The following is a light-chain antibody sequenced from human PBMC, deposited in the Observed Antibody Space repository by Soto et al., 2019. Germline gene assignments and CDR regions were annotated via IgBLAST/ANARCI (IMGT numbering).Light chain of an antibody. CDR3: VLYMGSGIWV. Sequence: QAVVTQEPSFSVSPGGTVTLTCGLSSGSVSTSYYPSWYQQTPGQAPRTLIYSTNTRFSGVPDRFSGSILGNKAALTITGAQADDESDYYCVLYMGSGIWVFGGGTQLTVL. CDR1: SGSVSTSYY. CDR2: STN. V-gene: IGLV8-61*01. J-gene: IGLJ7*01.